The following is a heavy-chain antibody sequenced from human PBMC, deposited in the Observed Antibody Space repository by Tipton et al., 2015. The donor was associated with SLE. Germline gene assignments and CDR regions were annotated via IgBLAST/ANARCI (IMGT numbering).Heavy chain of an antibody. CDR3: ASTPWTRGLSVY. J-gene: IGHJ4*02. Sequence: LRLSCAASGFNFNMAWMTWIRQPPGKGLEWIGEINHSGSTNYNPSLKSRVTISVDTSKNQFSLKLSSVTAADTAVYYCASTPWTRGLSVYWGQGTLVTVSS. CDR2: INHSGST. D-gene: IGHD2-15*01. CDR1: GFNFNMAW. V-gene: IGHV4-34*01.